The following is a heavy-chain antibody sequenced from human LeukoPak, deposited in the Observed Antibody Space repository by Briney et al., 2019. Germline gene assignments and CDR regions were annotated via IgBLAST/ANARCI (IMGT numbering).Heavy chain of an antibody. V-gene: IGHV3-21*01. Sequence: GGPLRLSCAASGFTFSSYSMNWVRQAPGKGLEWVSSISSSSSYIYYADSVKGRFTISRDNAKNSLYLQMNSLRAEDTAVYYCARDRSLGEGAFDIWGQGTMVTVSS. CDR2: ISSSSSYI. J-gene: IGHJ3*02. D-gene: IGHD3-16*01. CDR3: ARDRSLGEGAFDI. CDR1: GFTFSSYS.